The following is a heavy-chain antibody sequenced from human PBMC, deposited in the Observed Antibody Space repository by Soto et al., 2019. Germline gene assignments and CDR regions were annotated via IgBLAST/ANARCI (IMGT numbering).Heavy chain of an antibody. CDR1: GFTFSSYG. J-gene: IGHJ4*02. V-gene: IGHV3-30*18. Sequence: QVQLVESGGGVVQPGRSLRLSCAASGFTFSSYGMHWVRQAPGKGLEWVAVISYDGSNKYYADSVKGRFTISRDNSKNTLYLQMNSLRAEDTAVYYCAKPGEMATPFDYWGQGTLVTVSS. D-gene: IGHD5-12*01. CDR3: AKPGEMATPFDY. CDR2: ISYDGSNK.